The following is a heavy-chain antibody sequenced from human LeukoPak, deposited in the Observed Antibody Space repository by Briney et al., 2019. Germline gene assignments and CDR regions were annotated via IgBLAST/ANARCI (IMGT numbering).Heavy chain of an antibody. Sequence: ASVKVSCKASGGTFSSYAISWVRQAPGQGLEWMGWINPNSGATSYAQKFQGRVTMTRDTSISTTYMELSRVRSDDTAVYYCARAFDNRGYDARIFDYWGQGTLVTVSS. J-gene: IGHJ4*02. CDR1: GGTFSSYA. V-gene: IGHV1-2*02. CDR2: INPNSGAT. D-gene: IGHD3-22*01. CDR3: ARAFDNRGYDARIFDY.